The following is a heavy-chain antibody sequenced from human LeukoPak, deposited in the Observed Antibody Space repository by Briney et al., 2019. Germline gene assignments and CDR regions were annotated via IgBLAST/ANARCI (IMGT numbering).Heavy chain of an antibody. Sequence: SETLSLTCTVSGGSISSTTCSWGWIRQPPGKGLEWIGSISYTGSTYYNPSLKSRVTISVDTSKNQLSLKLSSVTAADTAVYYCARHKDYYFDYRGQGTLVTVSS. D-gene: IGHD3/OR15-3a*01. CDR2: ISYTGST. CDR3: ARHKDYYFDY. J-gene: IGHJ4*02. V-gene: IGHV4-39*01. CDR1: GGSISSTTCS.